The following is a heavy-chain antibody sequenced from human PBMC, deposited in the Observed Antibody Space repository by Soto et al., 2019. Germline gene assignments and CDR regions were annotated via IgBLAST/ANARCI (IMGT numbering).Heavy chain of an antibody. CDR3: ARDAFCGSGTCRVGHWFDP. CDR1: GGPFSGDY. V-gene: IGHV4-34*01. CDR2: VNHRGSA. J-gene: IGHJ5*02. D-gene: IGHD2-21*01. Sequence: KPSETLSLTCAVSGGPFSGDYWSWIRQPPGKGLEWIGGVNHRGSANYNPSLESRVTMSVDTSKNQFSLKLTSVTAADSAVYYCARDAFCGSGTCRVGHWFDPWGQGTLVTVSS.